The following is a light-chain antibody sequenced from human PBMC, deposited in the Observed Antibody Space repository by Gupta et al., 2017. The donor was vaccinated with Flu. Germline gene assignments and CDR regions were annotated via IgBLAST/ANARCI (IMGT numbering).Light chain of an antibody. Sequence: QSALTQPASVSGSPGPSIAISCTGTSSDVGGYDYVSWYQQHPGKAPKLILFEVSRRPGGISDRFSGSKSGNTASLTTSGLLAEDEAFYYCSSYTSTNTVVVFGGGTKLTVL. CDR1: SSDVGGYDY. CDR2: EVS. V-gene: IGLV2-14*01. J-gene: IGLJ2*01. CDR3: SSYTSTNTVVV.